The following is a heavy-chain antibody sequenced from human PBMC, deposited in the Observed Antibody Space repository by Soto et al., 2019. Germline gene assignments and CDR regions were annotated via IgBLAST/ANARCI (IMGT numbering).Heavy chain of an antibody. Sequence: QVQLVESGGGVVQPGRSLRLSCAASGFTFSSYGMHWVRQAPGKGLEWVAVIWYDGSNKYYADSVKGRFTISRDNSKNTLYLQMNSLRAEDTAVYYCARDIGTTVATGFDYWGQGTLVTVSS. CDR2: IWYDGSNK. V-gene: IGHV3-33*01. D-gene: IGHD4-17*01. CDR3: ARDIGTTVATGFDY. J-gene: IGHJ4*02. CDR1: GFTFSSYG.